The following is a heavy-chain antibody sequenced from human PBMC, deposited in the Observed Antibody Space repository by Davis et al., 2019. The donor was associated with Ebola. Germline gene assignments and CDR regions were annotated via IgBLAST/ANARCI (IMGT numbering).Heavy chain of an antibody. D-gene: IGHD2-21*02. CDR1: GFTFSGSA. CDR2: IRSKANSYAT. Sequence: GESLKISCAASGFTFSGSAMHWVRQASGKGLEWVGRIRSKANSYATAYAASVKGRFTISRDDSKNTAYLQMNSLKTEDTAVYYCTSDVQLAYCGGDCYGSMDVWGQGTTVTVSS. CDR3: TSDVQLAYCGGDCYGSMDV. J-gene: IGHJ6*02. V-gene: IGHV3-73*01.